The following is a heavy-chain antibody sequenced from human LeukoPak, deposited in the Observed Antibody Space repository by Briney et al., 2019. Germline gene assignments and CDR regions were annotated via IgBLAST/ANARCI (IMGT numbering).Heavy chain of an antibody. J-gene: IGHJ4*02. D-gene: IGHD5-24*01. CDR3: ARGDGYNPFDY. CDR2: IIPIFGTA. Sequence: ASVKVSCKASGGTFSSYAISWVRQGPGQGLEWMGGIIPIFGTANYAQKFQGRVTITADESTSTAYMELSSLRSEDTAVYYCARGDGYNPFDYWGQGTLVTVSS. V-gene: IGHV1-69*01. CDR1: GGTFSSYA.